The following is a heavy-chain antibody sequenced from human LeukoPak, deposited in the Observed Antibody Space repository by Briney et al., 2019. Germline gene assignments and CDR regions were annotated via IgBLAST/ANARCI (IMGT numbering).Heavy chain of an antibody. J-gene: IGHJ4*02. V-gene: IGHV3-30*04. Sequence: GGSLRLSCAASGFTFSSYATHWVRQAPGKGLEWVAVISYDGSNKYYADSVKGRFTISRDNSKNTLYLQMNSLRAEDTAVYYCAKDRAPQDWGQGTLVTVSS. CDR1: GFTFSSYA. CDR2: ISYDGSNK. CDR3: AKDRAPQD.